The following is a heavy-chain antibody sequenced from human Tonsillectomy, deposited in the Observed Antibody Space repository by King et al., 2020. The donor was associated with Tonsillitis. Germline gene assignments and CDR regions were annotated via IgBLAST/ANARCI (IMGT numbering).Heavy chain of an antibody. V-gene: IGHV3-23*04. CDR2: LSGSGGST. Sequence: VQLVESGGGLVRRGGSLRLSCAASGFTFSSYAMSWVRQAPGKGLEWVSALSGSGGSTYYADSVKGRFTTSSDNSKNTLYLQMNSLRAEDTAVYYCAKPREYPSYYFDYWGQGTLVTVSS. CDR3: AKPREYPSYYFDY. D-gene: IGHD2/OR15-2a*01. J-gene: IGHJ4*02. CDR1: GFTFSSYA.